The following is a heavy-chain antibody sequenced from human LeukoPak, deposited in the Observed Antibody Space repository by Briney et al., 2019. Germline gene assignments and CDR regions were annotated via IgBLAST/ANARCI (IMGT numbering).Heavy chain of an antibody. V-gene: IGHV4-30-4*01. CDR3: ARQDPYGDYVFGY. CDR1: GGSISSGDYY. Sequence: SQTLSLTCTVSGGSISSGDYYWSWIHQPPGKGLEWIGYIYYSGSTYYNPSLKSRVTISVDTSKNQFSLKLSSVTAADTAVYYCARQDPYGDYVFGYWGQGTLVTVSS. CDR2: IYYSGST. J-gene: IGHJ4*02. D-gene: IGHD4-17*01.